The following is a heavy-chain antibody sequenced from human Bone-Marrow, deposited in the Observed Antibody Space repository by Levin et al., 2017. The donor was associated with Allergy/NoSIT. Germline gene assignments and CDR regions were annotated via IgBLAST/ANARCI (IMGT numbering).Heavy chain of an antibody. CDR1: GGSFSGYD. CDR2: ITLYGST. Sequence: ASETLSLTCAVSGGSFSGYDWSWLRQPPGKELEWIGEITLYGSTNYNPSLKSRVTISIDTSKDQFSLRLTSVTAADTAMYYCARVSRTVVGTTTWIRPFDQWGQGTLVAVSS. V-gene: IGHV4-34*01. J-gene: IGHJ4*02. D-gene: IGHD1-26*01. CDR3: ARVSRTVVGTTTWIRPFDQ.